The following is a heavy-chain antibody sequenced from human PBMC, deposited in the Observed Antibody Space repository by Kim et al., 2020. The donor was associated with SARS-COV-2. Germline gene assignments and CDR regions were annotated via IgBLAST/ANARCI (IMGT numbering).Heavy chain of an antibody. Sequence: GGSLRLSCAASGFTFDDYAMHWVRQAPGKGLEWVSGISWNSGSIGYADSVKGRFTISRDNAKNSLYLQMNSLRAEDTALYYCAKLSADSSGYYGIAADYWGQGTLVTVSS. CDR2: ISWNSGSI. J-gene: IGHJ4*02. V-gene: IGHV3-9*01. D-gene: IGHD3-22*01. CDR3: AKLSADSSGYYGIAADY. CDR1: GFTFDDYA.